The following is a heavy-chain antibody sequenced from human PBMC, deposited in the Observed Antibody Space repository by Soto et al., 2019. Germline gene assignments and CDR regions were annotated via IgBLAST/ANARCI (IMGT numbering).Heavy chain of an antibody. V-gene: IGHV4-39*02. CDR1: GGSISSSSYY. Sequence: PSETLSLTCAVSGGSISSSSYYWGWIRQPPGKGLEWIGTIYYSGSTSYNPSLKSRVTISVDTSKNQFSLKLSSVTAADTAVYYCARDQAGYWGQGTLITVSS. CDR2: IYYSGST. CDR3: ARDQAGY. J-gene: IGHJ4*02. D-gene: IGHD6-13*01.